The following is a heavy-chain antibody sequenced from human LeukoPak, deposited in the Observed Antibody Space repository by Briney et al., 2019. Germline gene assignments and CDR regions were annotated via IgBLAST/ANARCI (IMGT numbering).Heavy chain of an antibody. CDR2: ISGSGGST. Sequence: PGGTLRLSCAASGFTFSSYGMSWVRQAPGKGLEWVSAISGSGGSTYYADSVKGRFTISRDNSKNTLYLQMNSLRAEDTAVYYCAREVARYIPYYYDSSGYYYSLDYWGQGTLVTVSS. CDR1: GFTFSSYG. J-gene: IGHJ4*02. V-gene: IGHV3-23*01. D-gene: IGHD3-22*01. CDR3: AREVARYIPYYYDSSGYYYSLDY.